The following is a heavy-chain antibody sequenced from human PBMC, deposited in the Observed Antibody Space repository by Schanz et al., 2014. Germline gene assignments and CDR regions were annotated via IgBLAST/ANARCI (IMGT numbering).Heavy chain of an antibody. CDR1: GFSFSDYS. J-gene: IGHJ4*02. CDR2: LSGGSRNI. Sequence: EVQLVESGGGLVKPGGSLRLSCAASGFSFSDYSMSWVRQAPGKGLEWVSSLSGGSRNIFYADSVKGRVTIYRDNARYTLYLEMNSLRAEDTALYYRAKDRRGYARPIDYWGQGTLVTVSS. V-gene: IGHV3-21*04. D-gene: IGHD2-2*01. CDR3: AKDRRGYARPIDY.